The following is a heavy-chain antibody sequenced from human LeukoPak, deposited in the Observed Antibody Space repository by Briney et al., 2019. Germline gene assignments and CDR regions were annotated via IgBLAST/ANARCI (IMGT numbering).Heavy chain of an antibody. Sequence: RGSLRLSCSASVFTFSSYAMHLVRQAPGKGLEYVSAISGNGGSTYYADSVKGRFTISRDNSKNTLYLQMSSLRAEDTAVYYCVKDTYGSGSYYNPGGYFDYWGQGTLVTVSS. V-gene: IGHV3-64D*06. CDR2: ISGNGGST. D-gene: IGHD3-10*01. J-gene: IGHJ4*02. CDR1: VFTFSSYA. CDR3: VKDTYGSGSYYNPGGYFDY.